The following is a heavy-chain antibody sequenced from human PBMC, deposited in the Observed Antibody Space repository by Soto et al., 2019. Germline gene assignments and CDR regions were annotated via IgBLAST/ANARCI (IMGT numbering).Heavy chain of an antibody. CDR1: GGTFSSYA. CDR3: ARGDSSSSTGIYYYGMDV. CDR2: IIPIFGTA. V-gene: IGHV1-69*13. Sequence: GASVKVSCKASGGTFSSYAISWVRQAPGQGLEWMGGIIPIFGTANYAQKFQGRVTITADESTSTAYMELSSLRSEDTAVYYCARGDSSSSTGIYYYGMDVWGQWTTVTVSS. D-gene: IGHD6-13*01. J-gene: IGHJ6*02.